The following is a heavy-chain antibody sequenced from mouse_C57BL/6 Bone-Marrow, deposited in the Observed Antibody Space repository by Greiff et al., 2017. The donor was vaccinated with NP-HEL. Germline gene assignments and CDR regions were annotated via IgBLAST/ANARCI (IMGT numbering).Heavy chain of an antibody. CDR1: GYAFTNYL. CDR3: ARCGTRDYFDY. D-gene: IGHD3-3*01. CDR2: INPGSGGT. V-gene: IGHV1-54*01. J-gene: IGHJ2*01. Sequence: VKLMESGAELVRPGTSVKVSCKASGYAFTNYLIEWVKQRPGQGLEWIGVINPGSGGTNYNEKFKGKATLTADKSSSTAYMQLSSLTSEDSAVYFCARCGTRDYFDYWGQGTTLTVSS.